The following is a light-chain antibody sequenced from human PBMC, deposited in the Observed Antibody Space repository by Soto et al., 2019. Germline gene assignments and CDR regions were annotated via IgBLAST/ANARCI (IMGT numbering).Light chain of an antibody. CDR2: DVN. V-gene: IGLV2-14*03. J-gene: IGLJ1*01. CDR1: SSDVGAYHY. CDR3: SSWTSGATYV. Sequence: QSVLTQPASVSGSPGQSITISCAGTSSDVGAYHYDSWYQHHPGKAPKVMIYDVNNRPSGDSTRFSGSKSGNTASLTISGLQAEDEADYYCSSWTSGATYVFGSGTKLTVL.